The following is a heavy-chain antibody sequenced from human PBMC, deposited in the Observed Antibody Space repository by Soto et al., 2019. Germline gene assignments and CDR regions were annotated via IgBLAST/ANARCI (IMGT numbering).Heavy chain of an antibody. Sequence: SETLSLTCAVSGDSISNYYWNWIRQPPGRGLEWIGYFYYGGSANYNPSLNGRVTISVDTPKKQISLSLSSVTAADTAVYYCARADFWSGYYAFEKWGQGILVTVSS. J-gene: IGHJ4*02. CDR2: FYYGGSA. CDR3: ARADFWSGYYAFEK. CDR1: GDSISNYY. V-gene: IGHV4-59*01. D-gene: IGHD3-3*01.